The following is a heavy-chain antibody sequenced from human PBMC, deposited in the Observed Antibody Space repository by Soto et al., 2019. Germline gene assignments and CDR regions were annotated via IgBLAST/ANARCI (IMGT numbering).Heavy chain of an antibody. CDR3: ARFSHDFWSGYYSDF. Sequence: EVQLVESGGGLVQPGGCLRLSCAASGFTVSSNYMSWVRQAPGKGLEWVSVIYSGGSTYYADSVKGRFTISRDNSKNTLYLQMNSLRAEDTAVYYCARFSHDFWSGYYSDFWGLGTLVTVSS. V-gene: IGHV3-66*01. D-gene: IGHD3-3*01. J-gene: IGHJ4*02. CDR1: GFTVSSNY. CDR2: IYSGGST.